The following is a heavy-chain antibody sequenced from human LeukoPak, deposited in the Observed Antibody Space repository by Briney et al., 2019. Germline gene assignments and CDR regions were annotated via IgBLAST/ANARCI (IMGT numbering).Heavy chain of an antibody. CDR2: ISINTENP. J-gene: IGHJ4*02. Sequence: RASVTVCFTSSGYTFTGYYMHWVRQAPGQGLEWMGWISINTENPTYAQGFTGRFVFSLDTTVSTAYLQITILKAEDIAVNYGARDAATINFDSGGQGTLVTVSS. CDR1: GYTFTGYY. D-gene: IGHD5-24*01. CDR3: ARDAATINFDS. V-gene: IGHV7-4-1*02.